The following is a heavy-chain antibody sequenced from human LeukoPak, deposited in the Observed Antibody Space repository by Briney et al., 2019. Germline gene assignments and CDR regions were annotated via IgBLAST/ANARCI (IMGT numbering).Heavy chain of an antibody. V-gene: IGHV1-58*02. CDR1: GLTFSHSA. D-gene: IGHD4-23*01. CDR3: ARSDFGGNSSPMF. J-gene: IGHJ4*02. CDR2: IVVGSGTT. Sequence: SVKVSCKASGLTFSHSAIQWVRQARGQRLEWIGWIVVGSGTTKHAQKFQGRVTFTRDTSSSTVYMELTSLTSEDTAFYYCARSDFGGNSSPMFWGQGTLVTVSS.